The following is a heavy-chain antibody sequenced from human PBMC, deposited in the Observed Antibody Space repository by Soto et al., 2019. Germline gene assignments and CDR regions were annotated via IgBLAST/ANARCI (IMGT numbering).Heavy chain of an antibody. J-gene: IGHJ5*02. CDR2: VYATGTT. Sequence: PSETLSLTCHVSGGTISEFYWAWIRKTAGNGLEWMGRVYATGTTDYNPSLRSRVAMSVDISKKTFSLRLRSVTGADSGVYYCVRDGSKSLRDWFDPWGQGILVTVSS. V-gene: IGHV4-4*07. CDR3: VRDGSKSLRDWFDP. CDR1: GGTISEFY.